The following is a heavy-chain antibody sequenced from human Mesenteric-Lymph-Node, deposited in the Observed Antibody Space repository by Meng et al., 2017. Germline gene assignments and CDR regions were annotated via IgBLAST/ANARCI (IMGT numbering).Heavy chain of an antibody. Sequence: LSLTCAASGFTFSSYEMNWVRQAPGKGLEWVSYISSSGTTIYYADSVKGRFTISRDNAKKSLYLQMNSLRVEDTAVYYCARRLRIAVADIEGARHWGQGTLVTVSS. V-gene: IGHV3-48*03. CDR1: GFTFSSYE. D-gene: IGHD6-19*01. CDR3: ARRLRIAVADIEGARH. CDR2: ISSSGTTI. J-gene: IGHJ1*01.